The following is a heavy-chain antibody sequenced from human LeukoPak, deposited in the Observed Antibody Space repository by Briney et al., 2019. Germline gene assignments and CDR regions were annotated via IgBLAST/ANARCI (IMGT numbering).Heavy chain of an antibody. J-gene: IGHJ4*02. V-gene: IGHV3-64D*06. CDR3: VRGTGY. CDR1: GFTFSAYV. Sequence: GGSLRLSCSVSGFTFSAYVMHWVRQALGKGLEYVSAISSNGDNTYYADSVKGRFTISRDNSKNTLYLQMSSLRPDDTAVYFCVRGTGYWGQGTLVTVSS. CDR2: ISSNGDNT.